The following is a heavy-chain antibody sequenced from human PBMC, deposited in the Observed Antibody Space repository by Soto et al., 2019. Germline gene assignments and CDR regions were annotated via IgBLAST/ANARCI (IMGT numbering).Heavy chain of an antibody. Sequence: QVQLVESGGGVVQPGRSLRLSCAASGFTFSSYAMHWVRQAPGKGLEWVAVISYDGSNKYYSDSVKGRFTISRDNSKNTLSLQMNSLRAEDTAVYYCARAYTLAFYYGMDVWGQGTTVTVSS. V-gene: IGHV3-30-3*01. J-gene: IGHJ6*02. CDR1: GFTFSSYA. CDR2: ISYDGSNK. CDR3: ARAYTLAFYYGMDV. D-gene: IGHD3-3*02.